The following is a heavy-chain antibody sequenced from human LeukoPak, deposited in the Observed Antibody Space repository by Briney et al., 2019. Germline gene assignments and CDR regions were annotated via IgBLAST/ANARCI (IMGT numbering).Heavy chain of an antibody. D-gene: IGHD3-10*01. J-gene: IGHJ4*02. CDR2: INHSGST. V-gene: IGHV4-34*01. CDR1: GGSFSGYY. Sequence: SETLSLTCAVYGGSFSGYYWSWIRQPPGKGLEWIGEINHSGSTNYNPSLKSRVTISVDTSKNQFSLKLSSVTAADTAVYYCANGNYGSGSYPQFDYWGQGTLVTVSS. CDR3: ANGNYGSGSYPQFDY.